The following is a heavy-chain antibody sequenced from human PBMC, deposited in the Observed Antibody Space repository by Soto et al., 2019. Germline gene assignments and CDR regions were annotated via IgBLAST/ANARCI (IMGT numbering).Heavy chain of an antibody. CDR2: INAGNGNT. CDR3: ARVSGYYLPDY. J-gene: IGHJ4*02. D-gene: IGHD5-12*01. Sequence: QVQLVQSGAEEKKPGASVKVSCKASGYTFTNYATHWVRQAPGQRLEWMGWINAGNGNTKYSQKFQGRVTITRDISASTAYMELSSLRSEDTAVYYCARVSGYYLPDYWGQGTLVTVSS. V-gene: IGHV1-3*05. CDR1: GYTFTNYA.